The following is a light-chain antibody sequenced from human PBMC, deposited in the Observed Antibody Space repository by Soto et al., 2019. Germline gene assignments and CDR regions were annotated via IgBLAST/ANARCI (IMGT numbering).Light chain of an antibody. CDR3: QQYGRLPLS. CDR1: QSLGSTF. Sequence: EILLTQSPGTLSLSPGDRATLSCRASQSLGSTFLSWYQQKSGQSPRLLIYGASDRATDVPDRFSGSGSGADFTISVSRLEPEDFAVYFCQQYGRLPLSFGGGTKVEIK. V-gene: IGKV3-20*01. J-gene: IGKJ4*01. CDR2: GAS.